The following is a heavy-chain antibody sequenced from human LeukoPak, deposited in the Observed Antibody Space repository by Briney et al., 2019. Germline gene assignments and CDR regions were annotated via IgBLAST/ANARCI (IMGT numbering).Heavy chain of an antibody. CDR2: INPNSGGT. V-gene: IGHV1-2*02. Sequence: ASVKVSCKASGYIFTDYYLHWVRQAPGQGLEWMAWINPNSGGTNYARKFQGRVTMTRDTSISTAYMELTRLTSDDTAVYYCARTNSSSWWYFDYWGQGTLVTVSS. CDR1: GYIFTDYY. D-gene: IGHD6-13*01. J-gene: IGHJ4*02. CDR3: ARTNSSSWWYFDY.